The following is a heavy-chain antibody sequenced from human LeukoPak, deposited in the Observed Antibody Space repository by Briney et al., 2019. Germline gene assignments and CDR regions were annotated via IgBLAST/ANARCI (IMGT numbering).Heavy chain of an antibody. Sequence: GGSLRLSCAAPGLTFSDAWMSWIRQAPGKGLEWVGRIKTKSEGGTTGYTAPVKGRFIISRDDSKNTLYLQMNSLKTEDTAVYYCTTDAGMTSGFDYWGPGTLVAVSS. CDR3: TTDAGMTSGFDY. CDR2: IKTKSEGGTT. CDR1: GLTFSDAW. J-gene: IGHJ4*02. D-gene: IGHD1-20*01. V-gene: IGHV3-15*01.